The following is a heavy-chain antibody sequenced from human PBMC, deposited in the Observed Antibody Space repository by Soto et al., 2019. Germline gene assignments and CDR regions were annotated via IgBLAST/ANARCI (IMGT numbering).Heavy chain of an antibody. CDR2: IKSKTDGGTT. J-gene: IGHJ6*03. CDR1: GFTFSNAW. CDR3: TTDFQRITMVRGVIKDLYYYYMDV. Sequence: GGSLRLSCAASGFTFSNAWMSWVRQAPGKGLEWVGRIKSKTDGGTTDYAAPVKGRFTISRDDSKNTLYLQMNSLKTEDTAVYYCTTDFQRITMVRGVIKDLYYYYMDVWGKGTTVTVSS. V-gene: IGHV3-15*01. D-gene: IGHD3-10*01.